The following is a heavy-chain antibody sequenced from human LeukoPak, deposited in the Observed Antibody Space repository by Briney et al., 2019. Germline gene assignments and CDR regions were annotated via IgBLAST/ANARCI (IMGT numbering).Heavy chain of an antibody. CDR2: INHSGST. V-gene: IGHV4-34*01. J-gene: IGHJ5*02. D-gene: IGHD3-9*01. Sequence: KASETLSLTCAVYGGSFSGYYWSWIRQPPGKGLEWIGEINHSGSTNYNPSLKSRVTISVDTSKNQFSLKLSSVTAADTAVYYCTLRYFDWFWFDPWGQGTLVTVSS. CDR1: GGSFSGYY. CDR3: TLRYFDWFWFDP.